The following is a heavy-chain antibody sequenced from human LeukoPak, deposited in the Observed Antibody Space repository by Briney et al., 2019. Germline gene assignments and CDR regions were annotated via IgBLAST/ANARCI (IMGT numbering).Heavy chain of an antibody. V-gene: IGHV4-39*01. CDR2: IYYSGST. D-gene: IGHD6-13*01. J-gene: IGHJ4*02. CDR3: ARLYSQQLVMFDY. CDR1: GDSISIGNYY. Sequence: PSETLSLTCTVSGDSISIGNYYWVWIRQPSGKGLEWIASIYYSGSTYYNPFLKSRVTISIDMSKNQFSLRLSSVTAADTAVYYCARLYSQQLVMFDYWGQGTLVTVSS.